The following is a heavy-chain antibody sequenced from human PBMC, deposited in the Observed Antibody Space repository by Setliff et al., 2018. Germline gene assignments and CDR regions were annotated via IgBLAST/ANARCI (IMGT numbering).Heavy chain of an antibody. CDR2: IIPIIGEP. D-gene: IGHD3-10*01. CDR3: AREALQRAGLYFFDI. CDR1: GGTFNTYG. Sequence: ASVKVSCKASGGTFNTYGLSWVRQAPGQGLEWMGGIIPIIGEPNYAQKFQGRVTITADESTSTAYMELRSLKSEDTAVYYCAREALQRAGLYFFDIWGQGMLVTISS. V-gene: IGHV1-69*13. J-gene: IGHJ4*02.